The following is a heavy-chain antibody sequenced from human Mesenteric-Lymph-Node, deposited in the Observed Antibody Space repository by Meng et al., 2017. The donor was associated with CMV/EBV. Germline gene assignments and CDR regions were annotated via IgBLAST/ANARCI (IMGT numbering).Heavy chain of an antibody. V-gene: IGHV3-23*01. CDR1: GFTFSSYA. J-gene: IGHJ5*02. CDR2: ISGSGGST. D-gene: IGHD6-13*01. Sequence: GGSLRLSCAASGFTFSSYAMSWVRQAPGKGLEWVSAISGSGGSTYYADSVKGRFTISRDNSKNTLNLQMNSLRVEDSAIYYCARDYPRSSTWGSWGQGTLVTVSS. CDR3: ARDYPRSSTWGS.